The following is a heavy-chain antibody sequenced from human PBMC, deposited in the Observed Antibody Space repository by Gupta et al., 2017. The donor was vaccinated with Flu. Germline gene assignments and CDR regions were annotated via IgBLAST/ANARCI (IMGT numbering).Heavy chain of an antibody. CDR1: GLLFHTHA. D-gene: IGHD3-22*01. J-gene: IGHJ4*02. Sequence: EVELLESGGGLVQPGGSLRLSCAALGLLFHTHAMSWVRQAPGSGLEWVAAIGSSGERTYYADFAEGRFTISRDNSKSKMYLQINSLRAEATAVYYWAKGDDSYGYWGREFDSWGQGALGAVS. CDR3: AKGDDSYGYWGREFDS. V-gene: IGHV3-23*01. CDR2: IGSSGERT.